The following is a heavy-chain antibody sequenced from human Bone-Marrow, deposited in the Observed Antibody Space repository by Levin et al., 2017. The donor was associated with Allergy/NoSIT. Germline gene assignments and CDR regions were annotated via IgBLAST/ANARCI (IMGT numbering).Heavy chain of an antibody. CDR2: IYYSGDT. CDR1: DGSINSYY. D-gene: IGHD3-3*01. J-gene: IGHJ4*02. V-gene: IGHV4-59*01. CDR3: ARAPYDFWNSHQLFYFDK. Sequence: SETLSLTCTVSDGSINSYYWSWIRQLPGKGLEWIGFIYYSGDTFYNPSLKSRVTISVDLSKDQFSLRLTSVTAADTAVYYCARAPYDFWNSHQLFYFDKWGQGILVTVSS.